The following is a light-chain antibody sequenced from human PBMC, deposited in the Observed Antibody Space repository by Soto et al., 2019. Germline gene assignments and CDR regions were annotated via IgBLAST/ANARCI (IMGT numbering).Light chain of an antibody. Sequence: EMVMTQSPATLSVSPGERAALACRASQSVSRNLAWYQQKPGQAPRLLIYGASTRATGVPARFSGGGSGTEFTLTISSLQSEDCAVYYCQQYSNWWTFGQGTKMDIK. CDR2: GAS. CDR3: QQYSNWWT. J-gene: IGKJ1*01. V-gene: IGKV3-15*01. CDR1: QSVSRN.